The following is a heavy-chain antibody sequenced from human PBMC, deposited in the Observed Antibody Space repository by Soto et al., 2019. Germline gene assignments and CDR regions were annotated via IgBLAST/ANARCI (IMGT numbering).Heavy chain of an antibody. D-gene: IGHD3-16*02. CDR1: GFTFSSYA. J-gene: IGHJ3*02. CDR2: ISGSGGST. Sequence: GSLRLSCAASGFTFSSYAMSWVRQAPGKGLEWVSAISGSGGSTYYADSVKGRFTIPRDNSKNTLYLQMNSLRAEDTAVYYCAKYDYIWGSYRLNAFDIWGQGTMVTVSS. V-gene: IGHV3-23*01. CDR3: AKYDYIWGSYRLNAFDI.